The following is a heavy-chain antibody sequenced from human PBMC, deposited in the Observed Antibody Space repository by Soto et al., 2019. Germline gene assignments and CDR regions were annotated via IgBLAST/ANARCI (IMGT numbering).Heavy chain of an antibody. D-gene: IGHD3-10*01. Sequence: VASVKVSCKASGYTFTSYDINWVRQATGQGLEWMGWMNPNSGNTGYAQKFQGRVTMTRNTSISTAYMELSSLRSEDTAVYYCARVGTMVRGVIDAFDIWGQGTMVTVSS. CDR2: MNPNSGNT. J-gene: IGHJ3*02. CDR1: GYTFTSYD. V-gene: IGHV1-8*01. CDR3: ARVGTMVRGVIDAFDI.